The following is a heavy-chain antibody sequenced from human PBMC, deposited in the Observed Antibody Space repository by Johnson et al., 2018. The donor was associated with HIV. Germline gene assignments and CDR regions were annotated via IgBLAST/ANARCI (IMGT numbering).Heavy chain of an antibody. CDR3: ARDGARAGASTDALDF. J-gene: IGHJ3*01. D-gene: IGHD1-26*01. CDR2: ISYDGSNK. CDR1: GFTFSSYG. V-gene: IGHV3-30*03. Sequence: QMLLVESGGVVVQPGGSLRLSCAASGFTFSSYGMHWVRQAPGKGLEWVAVISYDGSNKYYADSVKGRFTISRDNSKNTLYLQMNSLGAEDTAVYNCARDGARAGASTDALDFWGQGTMVIVSS.